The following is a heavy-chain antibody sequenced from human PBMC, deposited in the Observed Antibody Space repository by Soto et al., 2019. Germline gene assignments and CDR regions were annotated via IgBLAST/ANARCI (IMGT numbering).Heavy chain of an antibody. V-gene: IGHV3-23*01. D-gene: IGHD4-4*01. CDR1: GFTFSSYA. CDR2: ISGSGGST. CDR3: ARATGSNSHFDY. J-gene: IGHJ4*02. Sequence: GGSLRLSCAASGFTFSSYAMSWVRQAPGKGLEWVSAISGSGGSTYYADSAKGRFTISRDNAKNTLYLQMNSLRAEDTAVYSCARATGSNSHFDYWGQGTLVTVSS.